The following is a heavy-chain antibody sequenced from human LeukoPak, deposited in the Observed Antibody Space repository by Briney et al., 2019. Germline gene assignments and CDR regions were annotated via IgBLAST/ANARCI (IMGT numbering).Heavy chain of an antibody. CDR3: ARDRVPYDSSGYFDY. CDR2: ISSSSSTI. Sequence: GGSLRLSCAASGFTFSSYSMNWVRQAPGKGLEWVSYISSSSSTIYYADSVKGRFTISRDNAKNSLYLQMNSLRAEDTAVYYCARDRVPYDSSGYFDYWGQGTLVTVSS. V-gene: IGHV3-48*04. D-gene: IGHD3-22*01. J-gene: IGHJ4*02. CDR1: GFTFSSYS.